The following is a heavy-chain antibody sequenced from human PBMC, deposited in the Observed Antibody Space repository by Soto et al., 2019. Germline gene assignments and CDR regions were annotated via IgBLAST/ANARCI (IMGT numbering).Heavy chain of an antibody. CDR2: IKSKTDGGTT. CDR1: GFTFSKAW. D-gene: IGHD4-17*01. CDR3: TTVGGDYYYYYYMDV. Sequence: GGSLRLSCAASGFTFSKAWMSWVRQAPGKGLEWVGRIKSKTDGGTTDYAAPVKVRFTISRNDSNKKLYLQMNSLKTEDTAVYYCTTVGGDYYYYYYMDVWGKGTTVTVSS. J-gene: IGHJ6*03. V-gene: IGHV3-15*01.